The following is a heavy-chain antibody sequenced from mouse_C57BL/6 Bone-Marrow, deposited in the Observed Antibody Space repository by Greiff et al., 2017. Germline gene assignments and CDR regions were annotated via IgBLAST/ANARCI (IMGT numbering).Heavy chain of an antibody. J-gene: IGHJ3*01. D-gene: IGHD2-4*01. V-gene: IGHV1-52*01. CDR2: IDPSDSET. CDR3: ARHYDYGAWFAY. CDR1: GYTFTSYW. Sequence: QVQLQQPGAELVRPGSSVKLSCKASGYTFTSYWMHWVKQRPIQGLEWIGNIDPSDSETHYNQKVKDKATLTVDKSSSTADMQLSSLTSEDSAVYYGARHYDYGAWFAYWGQGTLVTVSA.